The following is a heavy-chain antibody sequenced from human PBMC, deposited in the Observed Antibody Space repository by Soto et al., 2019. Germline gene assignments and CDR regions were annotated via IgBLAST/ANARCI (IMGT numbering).Heavy chain of an antibody. J-gene: IGHJ6*02. CDR1: GFTFSSYA. V-gene: IGHV3-30*04. CDR3: ARASDHYGSGNYPQLGTDV. Sequence: QVQLVESGGGVVQPGRSLRLSCAASGFTFSSYAMHWVRQTPDKGLQWVAVVSHHGTKTFYADSVKGRFTISRDNSKSTLFLRMNSLGPEDTAVYYCARASDHYGSGNYPQLGTDVWGQGTTVTVSS. D-gene: IGHD3-10*01. CDR2: VSHHGTKT.